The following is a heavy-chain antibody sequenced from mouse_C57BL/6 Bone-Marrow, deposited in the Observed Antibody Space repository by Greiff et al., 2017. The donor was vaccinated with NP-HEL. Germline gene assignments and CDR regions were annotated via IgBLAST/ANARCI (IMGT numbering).Heavy chain of an antibody. V-gene: IGHV7-1*01. CDR3: ARDAWAAMDY. Sequence: EVNVVESGGGLVQSGRSLRLSCATSGFTFSDFYMEWVRQAPGKGLEWIAASRNKANDYTTEYSASVKGRFIVSRDTSQSILYLQMNALRAEDTAIYYCARDAWAAMDYWGQGTSVTVSS. CDR1: GFTFSDFY. CDR2: SRNKANDYTT. J-gene: IGHJ4*01.